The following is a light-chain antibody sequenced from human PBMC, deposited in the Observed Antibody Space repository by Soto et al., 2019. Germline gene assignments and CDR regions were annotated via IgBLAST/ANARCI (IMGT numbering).Light chain of an antibody. CDR2: GAS. J-gene: IGKJ4*01. CDR3: QQYGSSPLT. Sequence: EIVLTQSPVTLSLSPLERAALSCSAGQSVSSSYLAWYQQKPGQAPRLLIYGASSRATGIPDRFSGSGSGTDFTLTISRLEPEDFAVYYCQQYGSSPLTFGGGTKVDIK. V-gene: IGKV3-20*01. CDR1: QSVSSSY.